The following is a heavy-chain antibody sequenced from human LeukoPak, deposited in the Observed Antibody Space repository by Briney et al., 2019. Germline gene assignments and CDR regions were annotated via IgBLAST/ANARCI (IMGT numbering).Heavy chain of an antibody. D-gene: IGHD3-10*01. CDR1: GGSNSAYC. CDR2: INHSGST. CDR3: ARGLWFGELPLGY. V-gene: IGHV4-34*01. Sequence: SETLSLTCAVSGGSNSAYCWSWIRQPPGKGLEWIGEINHSGSTNYNPSLKSRVTISVDTSKNQFSLKLSSVTAADTAVYYCARGLWFGELPLGYWGQGTLVTVSS. J-gene: IGHJ4*02.